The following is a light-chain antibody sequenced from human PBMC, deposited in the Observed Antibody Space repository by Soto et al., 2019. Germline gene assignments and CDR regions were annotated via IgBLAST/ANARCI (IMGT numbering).Light chain of an antibody. CDR1: SSDVGGYES. J-gene: IGLJ2*01. V-gene: IGLV2-8*01. Sequence: QSVLTQPPAASGSPGQSVSISCTGTSSDVGGYESVSWYQQHPGKAPKLIIYEVSQRPSGVPDRFSGSKSGNTASLTVSGLQAEDEADYYCCSYGGSNNWIFGGGTKLTVL. CDR3: CSYGGSNNWI. CDR2: EVS.